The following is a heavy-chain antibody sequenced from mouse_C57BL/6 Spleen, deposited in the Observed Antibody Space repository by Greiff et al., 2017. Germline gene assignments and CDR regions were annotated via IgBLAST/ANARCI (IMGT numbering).Heavy chain of an antibody. D-gene: IGHD1-1*01. Sequence: QVQLQQPGAELVMPGASVKLSCKASGYTFTSYWMHWVKQRPGQGLEWIGEIDPSDSYPNYNQKFKGKSTLTVDKSSSTAYMQLSSLTSEDSAVYFCARSLLLRRSWFAYWGQGTLVTVSA. CDR1: GYTFTSYW. CDR3: ARSLLLRRSWFAY. J-gene: IGHJ3*01. CDR2: IDPSDSYP. V-gene: IGHV1-69*01.